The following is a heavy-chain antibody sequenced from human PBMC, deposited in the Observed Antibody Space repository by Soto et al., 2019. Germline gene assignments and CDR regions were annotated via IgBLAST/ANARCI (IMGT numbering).Heavy chain of an antibody. V-gene: IGHV3-30*04. CDR2: ISFNGRKK. J-gene: IGHJ2*01. D-gene: IGHD3-9*01. CDR1: GFNFTYNA. CDR3: ARDWLRRDDILTPSWNFNL. Sequence: EQLVEPGGGVVRPGKSLRLSCEASGFNFTYNAMHWVRQAPGKGLEWVAVISFNGRKKFYARSVKGRFTISRDNSKNTLYLQINNLRPGDTAVYYCARDWLRRDDILTPSWNFNLWGQGTLVTAS.